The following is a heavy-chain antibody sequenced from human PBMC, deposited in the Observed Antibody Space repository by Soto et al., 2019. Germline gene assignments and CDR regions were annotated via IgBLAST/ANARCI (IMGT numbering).Heavy chain of an antibody. Sequence: GGSLRLSCAASGFTFSSYSMSWVRQAPGKGLEWVSAISGSGGASYYADSEKGRFTISRDNSKNTVYLQMNSLRAEDTAVYFCANAYCSSTSCRAEYLQHWGQGTLVTVSS. CDR1: GFTFSSYS. CDR2: ISGSGGAS. D-gene: IGHD2-2*01. V-gene: IGHV3-23*01. J-gene: IGHJ1*01. CDR3: ANAYCSSTSCRAEYLQH.